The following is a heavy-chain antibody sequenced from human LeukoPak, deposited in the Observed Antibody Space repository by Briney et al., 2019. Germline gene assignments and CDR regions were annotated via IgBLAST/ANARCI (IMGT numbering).Heavy chain of an antibody. J-gene: IGHJ3*02. CDR1: GFTVSSNY. V-gene: IGHV3-53*01. Sequence: GGSLRLSCAASGFTVSSNYMSWVRQAPGKGLEWVSVIYSGGSTYYADSVKGRFTIYRDNSKNTLYLQMNSLRAEDTAVYYCARGLRAQYAFDIWGQGTMVTVSS. D-gene: IGHD2-8*01. CDR2: IYSGGST. CDR3: ARGLRAQYAFDI.